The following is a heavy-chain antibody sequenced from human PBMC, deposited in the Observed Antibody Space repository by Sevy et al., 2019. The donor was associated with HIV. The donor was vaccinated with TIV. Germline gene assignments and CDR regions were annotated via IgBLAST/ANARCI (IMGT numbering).Heavy chain of an antibody. Sequence: SETLSLTCTVSGGSISSSSYYWGWIRQPPGKGLEWIGSIYYSGSTYYNPSLKSRVTISVDTSKNQFSLKWSSLTAADTVVYYCARQGGYYYDSSGYYSEAKPYYFDYWGQGTLVTVSS. D-gene: IGHD3-22*01. V-gene: IGHV4-39*01. CDR2: IYYSGST. CDR1: GGSISSSSYY. CDR3: ARQGGYYYDSSGYYSEAKPYYFDY. J-gene: IGHJ4*02.